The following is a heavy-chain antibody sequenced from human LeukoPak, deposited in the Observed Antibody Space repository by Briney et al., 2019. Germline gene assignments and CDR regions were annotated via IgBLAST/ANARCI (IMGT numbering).Heavy chain of an antibody. V-gene: IGHV3-21*04. CDR2: ISSSSSYI. J-gene: IGHJ4*02. Sequence: GGSLRLSCAASGFTFSSYSMNWVRQAPGKGLEWVSSISSSSSYIYYADSVKGRFTISRDNSKNTLYLQLNSLRAEDTAVYYCASLNYYDSSGYPDGGYYFDYWGQGTLVTVSS. D-gene: IGHD3-22*01. CDR1: GFTFSSYS. CDR3: ASLNYYDSSGYPDGGYYFDY.